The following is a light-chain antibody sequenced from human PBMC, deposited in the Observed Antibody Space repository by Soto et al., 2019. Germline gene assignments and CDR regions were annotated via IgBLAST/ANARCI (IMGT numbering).Light chain of an antibody. CDR2: DVS. J-gene: IGLJ2*01. Sequence: QSVLTQPASVSGSPGQSITISCTGTSSDVGYYNSVSWYQRHPGKVPKLIIYDVSGRPSGVSNRFSGYKSGNTASLAISGLQADDEADYYCSSYPSSETHVLFGGGTKLTVL. CDR3: SSYPSSETHVL. CDR1: SSDVGYYNS. V-gene: IGLV2-14*01.